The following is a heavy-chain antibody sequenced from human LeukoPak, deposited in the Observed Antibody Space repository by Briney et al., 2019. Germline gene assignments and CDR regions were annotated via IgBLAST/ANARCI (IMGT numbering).Heavy chain of an antibody. Sequence: PSQTLSPTCAVDGASFGGYYWSSSRHPRRNWLGLIGAINHSGSTNYNPSLKSRVTISVDTSKNQFSLNMSSVTAAVTAVYYCARGRYGSRYDSSGYYSKTVDYWGQGTLVTVSS. D-gene: IGHD3-22*01. CDR3: ARGRYGSRYDSSGYYSKTVDY. V-gene: IGHV4-34*01. J-gene: IGHJ4*02. CDR2: INHSGST. CDR1: GASFGGYY.